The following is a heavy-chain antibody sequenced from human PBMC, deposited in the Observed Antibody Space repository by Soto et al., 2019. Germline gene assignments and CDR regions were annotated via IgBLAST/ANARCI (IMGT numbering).Heavy chain of an antibody. Sequence: EVQLLESGGGLVQPGGSLRLSCAASGFTFSSYVMSWVRQAPGKGLEWVSSISSSGGNTYYADSVKGRFTISRDNSKNTLYLPMNSLRAEETVVYYCAKVDSSGRIYDYWGQGTLVTVSS. J-gene: IGHJ4*02. CDR3: AKVDSSGRIYDY. CDR2: ISSSGGNT. V-gene: IGHV3-23*01. D-gene: IGHD3-22*01. CDR1: GFTFSSYV.